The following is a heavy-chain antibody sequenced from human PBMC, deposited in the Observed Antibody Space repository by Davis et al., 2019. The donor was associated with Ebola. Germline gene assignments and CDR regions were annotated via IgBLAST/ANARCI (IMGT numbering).Heavy chain of an antibody. V-gene: IGHV5-51*01. CDR2: IYPGDSDT. CDR1: GYSFTSYW. D-gene: IGHD4-17*01. CDR3: ARFYGDHGYYYGMDV. J-gene: IGHJ6*02. Sequence: GESLKISCKGSGYSFTSYWIGWVRQMPGKGLEWMGVIYPGDSDTRYRPSFQGQATISADKSISTAYLQWSTLKASDTAMYYCARFYGDHGYYYGMDVWGQGTTVTVSS.